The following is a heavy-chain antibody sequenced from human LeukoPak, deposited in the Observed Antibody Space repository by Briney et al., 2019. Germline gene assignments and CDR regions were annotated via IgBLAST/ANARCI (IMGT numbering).Heavy chain of an antibody. D-gene: IGHD3-10*01. J-gene: IGHJ4*02. CDR1: GFTFTDYG. V-gene: IGHV3-30*18. CDR2: ISNDGTNK. Sequence: GGSLRLSCAASGFTFTDYGIHWVRQAPGKGLEWVAVISNDGTNKNYADSLKGRFTISRDNSKNTVFLQVNSLRPDDTAVYYCGKDYHLPGYYGPLHYWGQGTLVTVSS. CDR3: GKDYHLPGYYGPLHY.